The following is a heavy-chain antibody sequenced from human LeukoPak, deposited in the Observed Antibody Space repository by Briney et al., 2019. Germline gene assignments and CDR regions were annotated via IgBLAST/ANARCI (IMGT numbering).Heavy chain of an antibody. Sequence: SVKVSCKASGGTFSSYAISWVRQAPGQGLEWMGRIIPIFGTANYAQKFQGRVTITTDESTSTAYMELSSLRSEDTAVYYCARDRGQMYSSSYFDYWGQGTLVTVSS. V-gene: IGHV1-69*05. CDR1: GGTFSSYA. D-gene: IGHD6-13*01. CDR3: ARDRGQMYSSSYFDY. CDR2: IIPIFGTA. J-gene: IGHJ4*02.